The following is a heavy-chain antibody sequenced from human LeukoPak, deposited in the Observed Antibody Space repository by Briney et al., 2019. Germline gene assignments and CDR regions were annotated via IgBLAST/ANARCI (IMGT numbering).Heavy chain of an antibody. V-gene: IGHV4-38-2*02. J-gene: IGHJ5*02. CDR2: IYHSGST. Sequence: PSETLCLTCAVSGYSISSGYYWGWIRQPPGKGLEWIGSIYHSGSTYYNPSLKSRVTISVDTSKNQFSLKLSSVTAADTAVYYCAREATVTTRLNWFDPWGQGTLVTVSS. CDR3: AREATVTTRLNWFDP. CDR1: GYSISSGYY. D-gene: IGHD4-17*01.